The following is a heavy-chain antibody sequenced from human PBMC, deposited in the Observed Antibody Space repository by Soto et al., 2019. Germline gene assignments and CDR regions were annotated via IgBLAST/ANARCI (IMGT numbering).Heavy chain of an antibody. J-gene: IGHJ4*02. Sequence: SVKVSCKASGGTFSSYAISWVRQAPGQGLEWMGGIIPIFGTANYAQKFQGRVTITADESTSTAYMELSGLRSEDTAVYYCARERSIVAVGPHFDFWGPETLVTVSS. D-gene: IGHD6-13*01. CDR2: IIPIFGTA. V-gene: IGHV1-69*13. CDR1: GGTFSSYA. CDR3: ARERSIVAVGPHFDF.